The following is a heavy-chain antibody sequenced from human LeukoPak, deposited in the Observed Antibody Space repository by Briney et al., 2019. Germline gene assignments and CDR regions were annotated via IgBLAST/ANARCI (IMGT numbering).Heavy chain of an antibody. Sequence: KPSETLSLTCTVSGGSISSYYWSWIRQPPGKGLEWIGYISYSGSTGYNPSLKSRVTISGDTSKNQFSLKLRSVTAADTAMYYCARHGYGGDRHLDWGRGTLVTVSS. J-gene: IGHJ4*02. D-gene: IGHD4-23*01. CDR2: ISYSGST. V-gene: IGHV4-59*08. CDR3: ARHGYGGDRHLD. CDR1: GGSISSYY.